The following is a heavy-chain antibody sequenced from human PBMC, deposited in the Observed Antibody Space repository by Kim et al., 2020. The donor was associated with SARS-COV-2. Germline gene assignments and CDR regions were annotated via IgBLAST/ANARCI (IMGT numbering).Heavy chain of an antibody. J-gene: IGHJ4*02. CDR1: GYTFTSYA. D-gene: IGHD3-3*01. V-gene: IGHV1-3*01. CDR2: INAGNGNT. Sequence: ASVKVSCKASGYTFTSYAMHWVRQAPGQRLEWMGWINAGNGNTKYSQKFQGRVTITRDTSASTAYMELSSLRSEDTAVYYCAREGRENFWSGHYNFDYWGQGTLVTVSS. CDR3: AREGRENFWSGHYNFDY.